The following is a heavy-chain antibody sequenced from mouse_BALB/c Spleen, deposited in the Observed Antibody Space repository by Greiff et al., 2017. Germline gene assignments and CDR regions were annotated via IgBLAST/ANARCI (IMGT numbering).Heavy chain of an antibody. Sequence: EVKLEESGPGLVKPSQSLSLTCTVTGYSITSDYAWNWIRQFPGNKLEWMGYISYSGSTSYNPSLKSRISITRDTSKNQFFLQLNSVTTEDTATYYCAIYYGNYAWFAYWGQGTLVTVSA. CDR3: AIYYGNYAWFAY. J-gene: IGHJ3*01. D-gene: IGHD2-1*01. CDR2: ISYSGST. V-gene: IGHV3-2*02. CDR1: GYSITSDYA.